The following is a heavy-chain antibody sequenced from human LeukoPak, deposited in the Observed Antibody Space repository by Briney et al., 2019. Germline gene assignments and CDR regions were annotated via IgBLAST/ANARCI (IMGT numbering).Heavy chain of an antibody. CDR2: SYASGST. J-gene: IGHJ5*02. CDR3: ARYIVAGVASSWFDP. V-gene: IGHV4-61*02. CDR1: GGSISSGSYY. Sequence: SETLSLTCTVSGGSISSGSYYWNWIRQPAGKGLEWIGRSYASGSTTYNPSLKSRVTISVDTSKNQFSLKLNSVTAADTAVYYCARYIVAGVASSWFDPWGQGTLVTVSS. D-gene: IGHD5-12*01.